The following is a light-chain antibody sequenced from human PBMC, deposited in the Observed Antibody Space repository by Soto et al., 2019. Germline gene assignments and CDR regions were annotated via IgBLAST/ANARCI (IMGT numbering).Light chain of an antibody. J-gene: IGLJ3*02. CDR2: DTS. Sequence: QAVVTQEASLTVSPGGSVTLTCDSSTGTVTTTHYPYWFQQRAGQAPRTLIYDTSNKHSWTPARFSGSLLGGKAALTLSGAQPEDEADYCCLLFYDGLRVFGGGTQLTVL. V-gene: IGLV7-46*01. CDR1: TGTVTTTHY. CDR3: LLFYDGLRV.